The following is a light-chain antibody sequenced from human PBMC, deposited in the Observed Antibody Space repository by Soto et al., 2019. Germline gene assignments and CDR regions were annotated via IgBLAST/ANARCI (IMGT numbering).Light chain of an antibody. CDR1: QGISSY. Sequence: DIQLTQSPSFLSASVGDRVTITCLASQGISSYLAWYQQKPGKAPKLLIYAASTLQSGVPSRFSGSGSGTEFTLTISSLQPEDFATYYCQQLNSYPHTFGPGTKVDIK. V-gene: IGKV1-9*01. CDR2: AAS. CDR3: QQLNSYPHT. J-gene: IGKJ3*01.